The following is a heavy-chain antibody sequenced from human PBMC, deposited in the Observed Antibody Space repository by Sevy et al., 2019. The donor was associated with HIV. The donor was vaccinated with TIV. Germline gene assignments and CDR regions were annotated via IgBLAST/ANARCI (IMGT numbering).Heavy chain of an antibody. V-gene: IGHV4-4*02. J-gene: IGHJ4*02. CDR1: GGSISSSNW. CDR3: ARGGEGSSWYTQH. Sequence: SETLSLTCAVSGGSISSSNWWSWVRQPPGKGLEWIGEIYHSGSTNYNPSLKSRVTISVDKSKNQFSLKLSSVTAADTAVYYCARGGEGSSWYTQHWGQGTLVTVSS. CDR2: IYHSGST. D-gene: IGHD6-13*01.